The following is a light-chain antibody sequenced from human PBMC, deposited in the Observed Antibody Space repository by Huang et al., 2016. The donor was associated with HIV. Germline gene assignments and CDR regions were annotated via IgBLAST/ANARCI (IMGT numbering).Light chain of an antibody. CDR1: QHINAC. CDR2: AAS. CDR3: QKYNDVPRT. Sequence: DIQMTQSPSSLSASIGDRITISCRASQHINACLAWYQHKPGQVHTLLIYAASTLKSGVPSRFSGSGSGTNFTLTIGSLQPEDVGSYYCQKYNDVPRTFGHGTKVEIK. J-gene: IGKJ1*01. V-gene: IGKV1-27*01.